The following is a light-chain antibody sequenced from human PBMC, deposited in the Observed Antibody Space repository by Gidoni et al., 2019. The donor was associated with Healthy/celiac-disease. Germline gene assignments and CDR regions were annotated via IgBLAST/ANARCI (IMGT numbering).Light chain of an antibody. CDR3: QVWDSSTVV. CDR1: NIGSKN. J-gene: IGLJ2*01. V-gene: IGLV3-9*01. CDR2: RDS. Sequence: SYELTQPLSVSVALGQTARITRGGNNIGSKNVHWYHQKPGKAPGLVIYRDSNRPPGIPERFSGSNSGNTATLTISRAQAGDEADYYCQVWDSSTVVFGGGTKLTVL.